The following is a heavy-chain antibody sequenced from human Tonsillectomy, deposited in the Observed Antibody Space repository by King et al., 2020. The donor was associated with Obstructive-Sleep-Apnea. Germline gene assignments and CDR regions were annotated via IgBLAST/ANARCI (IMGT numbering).Heavy chain of an antibody. Sequence: VQLVQSGAEVKKPGESLRISCKGSGYSFTTYWISWVRQMPGKGLEWMGRIDPSDCYTNYSPSFQGHVTISADKSISTAYLQWSSLKASDNAMYYCSRLRRTIYNDNRVYYDDDYWGQGTLVTVSS. CDR1: GYSFTTYW. CDR2: IDPSDCYT. D-gene: IGHD3-22*01. J-gene: IGHJ4*02. V-gene: IGHV5-10-1*01. CDR3: SRLRRTIYNDNRVYYDDDY.